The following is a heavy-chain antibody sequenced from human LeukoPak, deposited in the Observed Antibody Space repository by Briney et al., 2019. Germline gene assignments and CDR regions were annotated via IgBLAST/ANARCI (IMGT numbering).Heavy chain of an antibody. Sequence: GGSLRLSCAASGFTFSSYAMSWVRQAPGKGLEWVGRIKSKTDGGSTDYAAPVKGRSTISRDDSKNTLYLQMNSLKTEDTAVYYCTAWFGELRDWGQGTLVTVSS. CDR1: GFTFSSYA. D-gene: IGHD3-10*01. CDR2: IKSKTDGGST. J-gene: IGHJ4*02. V-gene: IGHV3-15*01. CDR3: TAWFGELRD.